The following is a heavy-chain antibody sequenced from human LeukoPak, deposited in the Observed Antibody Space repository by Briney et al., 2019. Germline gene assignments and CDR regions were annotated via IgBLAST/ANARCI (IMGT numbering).Heavy chain of an antibody. CDR3: ARSAEHCNNGVCFTDYYMDV. CDR2: INPNSGDT. J-gene: IGHJ6*03. V-gene: IGHV1-2*06. D-gene: IGHD2-8*01. Sequence: ASVKVSCKASGYTFSGSYIHWVRQAPGQGLEWMGQINPNSGDTNYAQKFQGRVTMTRDTSISTAYMELSSLTSDDTAVYFCARSAEHCNNGVCFTDYYMDVWGKGTTVTVSS. CDR1: GYTFSGSY.